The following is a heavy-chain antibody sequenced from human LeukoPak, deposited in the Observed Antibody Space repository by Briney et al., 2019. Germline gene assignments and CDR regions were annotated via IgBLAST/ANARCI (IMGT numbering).Heavy chain of an antibody. CDR1: GFTFSSYS. V-gene: IGHV3-21*01. J-gene: IGHJ3*02. D-gene: IGHD6-6*01. Sequence: PGGSLRLSCAASGFTFSSYSMNWVRQAPGKGLEWVSSISSSSSYIYYADSVKGRFTISRDNAKNSLYLQMNSLRAEDTAVYYCARDLGVAAARPVDAFDIWGQGTMVTVSS. CDR3: ARDLGVAAARPVDAFDI. CDR2: ISSSSSYI.